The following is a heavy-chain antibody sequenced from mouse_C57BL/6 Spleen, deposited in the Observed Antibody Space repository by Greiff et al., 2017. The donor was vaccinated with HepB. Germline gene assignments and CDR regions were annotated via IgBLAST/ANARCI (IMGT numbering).Heavy chain of an antibody. CDR2: ILPGSGST. J-gene: IGHJ1*03. Sequence: VQLQQSGAELMKPGASVTLSCKATGYTFTGYWIEWVKQRPGHGLEWIGEILPGSGSTNYNEKFKGKATFTADTSSNTAYMQLSSPTTEDSAIYYCVTKWDGWYFDVWGTGTTVTVSS. CDR3: VTKWDGWYFDV. D-gene: IGHD4-1*01. V-gene: IGHV1-9*01. CDR1: GYTFTGYW.